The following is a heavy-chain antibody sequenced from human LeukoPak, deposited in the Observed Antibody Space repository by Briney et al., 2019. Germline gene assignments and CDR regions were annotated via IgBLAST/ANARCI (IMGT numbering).Heavy chain of an antibody. V-gene: IGHV3-74*01. CDR2: INSDGSST. Sequence: GGSLRLSCAASGFTFSSYWMHWVRQAPGKGLVWVSRINSDGSSTSYADSVKGRFTISRDNAKNSLYLQMNSLRAEDTAVYYCARPRRGYSYGFFDFWGQGTLVTVSS. J-gene: IGHJ4*02. CDR3: ARPRRGYSYGFFDF. CDR1: GFTFSSYW. D-gene: IGHD5-18*01.